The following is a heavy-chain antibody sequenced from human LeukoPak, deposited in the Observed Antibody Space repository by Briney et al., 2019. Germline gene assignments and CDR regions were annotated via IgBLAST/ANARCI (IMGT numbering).Heavy chain of an antibody. Sequence: SETLCLTCTVSGGSISSSSYYWGWIRQPPGKGLEWIGSIYYSGSTYYNPSLKSRVTISVDTSKNQFSLKLSSVTAADTAVYYCARYFPNFDYWGQGTLVTVSS. CDR1: GGSISSSSYY. J-gene: IGHJ4*02. D-gene: IGHD2/OR15-2a*01. V-gene: IGHV4-39*01. CDR2: IYYSGST. CDR3: ARYFPNFDY.